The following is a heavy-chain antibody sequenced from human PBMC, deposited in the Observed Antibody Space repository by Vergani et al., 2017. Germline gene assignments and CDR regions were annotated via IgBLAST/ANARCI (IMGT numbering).Heavy chain of an antibody. CDR1: GFTFDNYA. CDR3: AKGSSRSSYYYYGRDV. J-gene: IGHJ6*02. Sequence: EVQLVESGGGLVQPGRSLRLSCAASGFTFDNYAMHWVRQAPGKGLEWVSGISGNSGSIGYAESVKGRFTISRDNAKNSLYLQMNSLRAEDTALYYCAKGSSRSSYYYYGRDVWGQGTTVTVSS. V-gene: IGHV3-9*01. D-gene: IGHD6-6*01. CDR2: ISGNSGSI.